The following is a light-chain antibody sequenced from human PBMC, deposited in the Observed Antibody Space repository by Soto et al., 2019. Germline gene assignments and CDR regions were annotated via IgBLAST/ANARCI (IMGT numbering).Light chain of an antibody. J-gene: IGKJ2*01. CDR2: AAS. CDR3: QQYDISPYT. V-gene: IGKV3-20*01. Sequence: EIVLTQSPGTLSLSPGERATLSCRTSQSVSGSYITWYQQKPGQPPRLLIYAASNRATGIPDRFSGSRSGTDFTLTISRLEPDDFAMYYCQQYDISPYTFGQGTKLDIK. CDR1: QSVSGSY.